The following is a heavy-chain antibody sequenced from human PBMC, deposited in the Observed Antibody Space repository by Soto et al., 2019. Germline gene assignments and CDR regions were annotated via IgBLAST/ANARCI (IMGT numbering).Heavy chain of an antibody. CDR1: GFTFSSYA. CDR3: ARDKGSGMSPFDY. D-gene: IGHD3-10*01. CDR2: ISYDGSNK. J-gene: IGHJ4*02. V-gene: IGHV3-30-3*01. Sequence: GGSLRLSCAASGFTFSSYAMHWVRQAPGKGLEWVAVISYDGSNKYYADSVKGRFTISRDNSKNTLYLQMNSLRAEDSAVYYCARDKGSGMSPFDYWGQGTLVTVSS.